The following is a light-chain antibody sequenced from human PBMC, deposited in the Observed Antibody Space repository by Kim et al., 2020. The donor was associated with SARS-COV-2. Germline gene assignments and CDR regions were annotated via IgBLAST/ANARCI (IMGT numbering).Light chain of an antibody. J-gene: IGKJ5*01. CDR1: QDISNY. Sequence: DIQMTQSPSSLSASVGSRVTITCRASQDISNYLAWFQQKSGKAPKSLIYGASSLHTGVPSKFSGSGSGTDFTLTISSLQPEDFATYYCQQYHSYPITFGQGTRLEIK. V-gene: IGKV1-16*02. CDR2: GAS. CDR3: QQYHSYPIT.